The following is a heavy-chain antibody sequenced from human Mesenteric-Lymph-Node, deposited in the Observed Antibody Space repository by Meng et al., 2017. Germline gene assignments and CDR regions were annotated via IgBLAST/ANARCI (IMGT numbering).Heavy chain of an antibody. V-gene: IGHV6-1*01. CDR1: GDSVSSNSAA. J-gene: IGHJ3*02. Sequence: SETLSLTCAISGDSVSSNSAAWNWIRQSPSRGLEWLGRTYYRSQWFNDYAASVKSRITINSDTSKHRFSLQLKFVTPEGKAMYYCARIEAATLSAFDIWGQGTMVTVSS. D-gene: IGHD2-15*01. CDR2: TYYRSQWFN. CDR3: ARIEAATLSAFDI.